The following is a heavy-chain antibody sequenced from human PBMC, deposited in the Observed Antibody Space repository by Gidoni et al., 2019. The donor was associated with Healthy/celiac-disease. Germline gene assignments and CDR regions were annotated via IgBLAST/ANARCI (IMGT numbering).Heavy chain of an antibody. CDR1: GGTFSSYA. D-gene: IGHD5-18*01. J-gene: IGHJ6*02. Sequence: QVQLVQSGAEVKKPGSSVQVSCKASGGTFSSYAIRWVRQAPGQGLEWMGGIIPIFGTANYAQKVQGRVTITADESTSTAYMELSSLRSEDTAVYYCARGGYSYGEGYYYYYGMDVWGQGTTVTVSS. CDR3: ARGGYSYGEGYYYYYGMDV. CDR2: IIPIFGTA. V-gene: IGHV1-69*01.